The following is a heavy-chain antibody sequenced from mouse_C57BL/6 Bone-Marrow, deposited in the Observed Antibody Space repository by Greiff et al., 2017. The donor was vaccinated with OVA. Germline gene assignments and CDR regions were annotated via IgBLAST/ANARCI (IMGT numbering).Heavy chain of an antibody. CDR1: GYSITSGYY. CDR3: ARDPIRFAY. J-gene: IGHJ3*01. Sequence: EVQLQQSGPGLVKPSQSLSLTCSVTGYSITSGYYWNWIRQFPGNKLEWMGYISYDGSNNYNPSLKNRISITRDTSKNQFFLKLNSVTTEDTATYYCARDPIRFAYWGQGTLVTVSA. V-gene: IGHV3-6*01. CDR2: ISYDGSN.